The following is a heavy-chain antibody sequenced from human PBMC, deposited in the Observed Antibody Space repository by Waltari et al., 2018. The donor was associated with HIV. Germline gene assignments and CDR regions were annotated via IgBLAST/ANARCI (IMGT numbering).Heavy chain of an antibody. J-gene: IGHJ5*02. V-gene: IGHV1-69*01. CDR1: GGTVSSYT. D-gene: IGHD3-3*01. Sequence: QVQLVQSGAEVKKPGSSEKVSCKSPGGTVSSYTVSWVRQAPGQGLEWMGVSIPLCGTVHYAQKFQGRVTITAHGSTSTVYMGLSSLRSEDTGVYCCARDKAHNDVLSGYVSWGQGTLVTVTS. CDR3: ARDKAHNDVLSGYVS. CDR2: SIPLCGTV.